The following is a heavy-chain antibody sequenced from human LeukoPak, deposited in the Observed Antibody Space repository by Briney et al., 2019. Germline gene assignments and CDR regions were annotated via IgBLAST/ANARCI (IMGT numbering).Heavy chain of an antibody. V-gene: IGHV1-3*01. D-gene: IGHD1-26*01. Sequence: KFQGRVTITRDTSASTAYMELSSLRSEDTAVYYCARYSGGFDYWGQGTLVTVS. CDR3: ARYSGGFDY. J-gene: IGHJ4*02.